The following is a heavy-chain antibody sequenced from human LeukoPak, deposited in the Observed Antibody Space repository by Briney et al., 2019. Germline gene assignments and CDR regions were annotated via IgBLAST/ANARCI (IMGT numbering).Heavy chain of an antibody. Sequence: SETLSLTCTVSGGSISSYYWSWIRQPPGKGLEWIGYIYYSGSTNYNPSLKSRVTISVDTSKNQFSLKLSSVTAADTAVYYCASGCSSTSCSIDAFDIWGQGTMVTVSS. D-gene: IGHD2-2*01. J-gene: IGHJ3*02. V-gene: IGHV4-59*12. CDR2: IYYSGST. CDR1: GGSISSYY. CDR3: ASGCSSTSCSIDAFDI.